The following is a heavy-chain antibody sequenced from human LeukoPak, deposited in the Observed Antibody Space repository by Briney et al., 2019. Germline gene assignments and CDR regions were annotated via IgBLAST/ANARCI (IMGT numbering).Heavy chain of an antibody. CDR3: ARDKGNYVWGSYKY. D-gene: IGHD3-16*01. CDR2: IYHSGST. CDR1: GGSISSSNW. Sequence: PSETLSLTCAVSGGSISSSNWWSWVRQPPGKGLEWIGEIYHSGSTNYNPSLKSRVTISVDKSKNQFSLKLSSVTAADTAVYYCARDKGNYVWGSYKYWGQGTLVTVSS. V-gene: IGHV4-4*02. J-gene: IGHJ4*02.